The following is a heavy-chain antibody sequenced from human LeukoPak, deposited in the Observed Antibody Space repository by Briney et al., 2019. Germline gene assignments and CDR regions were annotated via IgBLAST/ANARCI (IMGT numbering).Heavy chain of an antibody. V-gene: IGHV3-64D*06. CDR1: GFVFSIYT. Sequence: GGSLRLPCSASGFVFSIYTMYWVRQAPGKGPEYVSTISGSGNGGSIYYAGSVKGRFTISRDDSKSIVYLQMNGLRSEDTAVYYCVKDFGRVRGTPDSWGQGTLVTVSS. D-gene: IGHD2/OR15-2a*01. CDR3: VKDFGRVRGTPDS. J-gene: IGHJ4*02. CDR2: ISGSGNGGSI.